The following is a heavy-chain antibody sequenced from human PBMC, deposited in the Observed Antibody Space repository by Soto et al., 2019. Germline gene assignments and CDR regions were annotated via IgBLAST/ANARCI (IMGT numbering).Heavy chain of an antibody. V-gene: IGHV3-30-3*01. D-gene: IGHD5-18*01. J-gene: IGHJ6*02. CDR1: GFTFSSYA. CDR3: ARDLGEDTAMVNYYYYYYGMDV. CDR2: ISYDGSNK. Sequence: QVQLVESGGGVVQPGRSLRLSCAASGFTFSSYAMHWVRQAPGKGLEWVAVISYDGSNKYYADSVKGRFTISRDNSKNTLYLQMNSLRAEDMAVYYCARDLGEDTAMVNYYYYYYGMDVWGQGTTVTVSS.